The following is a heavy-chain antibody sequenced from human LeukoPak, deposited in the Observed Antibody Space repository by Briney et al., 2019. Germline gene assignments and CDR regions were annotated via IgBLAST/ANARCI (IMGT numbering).Heavy chain of an antibody. CDR3: ARRGVYGGNSNFGFYYFDY. CDR2: ISGSGGST. Sequence: GGSLRLSCAASGFTFSSYAMSWVRQAPGKGLEWVSAISGSGGSTDYADSVKGRFTISRDSSKNTLYLQMNSLRAEDTAVYYCARRGVYGGNSNFGFYYFDYWGQGTLVTVSS. J-gene: IGHJ4*02. D-gene: IGHD4-23*01. V-gene: IGHV3-23*01. CDR1: GFTFSSYA.